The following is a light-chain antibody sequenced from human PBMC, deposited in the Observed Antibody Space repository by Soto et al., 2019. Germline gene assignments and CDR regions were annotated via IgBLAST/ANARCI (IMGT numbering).Light chain of an antibody. CDR2: GAS. CDR1: QSVSSSY. CDR3: QQHGTSPIT. V-gene: IGKV3-20*01. Sequence: EIVLTQSPGTLSLSPGERATLSCRASQSVSSSYLAWYRQKPGQAPRLLIYGASSRATGIPDRFSGSGSGTDFTLTISRLEPEDFAVYYCQQHGTSPITFGQGTRLEIK. J-gene: IGKJ5*01.